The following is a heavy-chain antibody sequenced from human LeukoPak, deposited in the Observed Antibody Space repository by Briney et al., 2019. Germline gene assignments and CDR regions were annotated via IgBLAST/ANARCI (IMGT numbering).Heavy chain of an antibody. CDR3: ARTPYPYSGYDFRDY. V-gene: IGHV1-69*13. D-gene: IGHD5-12*01. CDR2: IIPIFGTA. J-gene: IGHJ4*02. CDR1: GYTFTSYG. Sequence: ASVKVSCKASGYTFTSYGISWVRQAPGQGLEWMGGIIPIFGTANYAQKFQGRVTITADESTSTAYMELSSLRSEDTAVYYCARTPYPYSGYDFRDYWGQGTLVTVSS.